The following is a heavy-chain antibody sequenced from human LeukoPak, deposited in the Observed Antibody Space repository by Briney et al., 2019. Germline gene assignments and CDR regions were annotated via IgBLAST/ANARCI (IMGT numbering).Heavy chain of an antibody. V-gene: IGHV1-18*01. CDR1: GYTFINYG. CDR3: ARYLTGYSYGTD. D-gene: IGHD5-18*01. J-gene: IGHJ4*02. CDR2: VSGYNANT. Sequence: ASVKVSCKASGYTFINYGISWVRQAPGQGPEWMGWVSGYNANTNYAQKFQGRVTMTTDTSTSTAYMELRSLRSDDTAVYYCARYLTGYSYGTDWGQGTLVTVSS.